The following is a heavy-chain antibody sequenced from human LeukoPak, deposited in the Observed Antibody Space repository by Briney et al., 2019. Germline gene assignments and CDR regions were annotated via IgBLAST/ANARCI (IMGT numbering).Heavy chain of an antibody. V-gene: IGHV4-39*07. CDR3: AGGTVVTRPFDY. J-gene: IGHJ4*02. CDR1: GGSISSSSYY. Sequence: PSETLSLTCTVSGGSISSSSYYWGWIRQPPGKGLEWIGSIYYSGSTYYNPSLKSRVTISVDTSKNQFSLKLSSVTAADTAVYYCAGGTVVTRPFDYWGQGTLVTVSS. D-gene: IGHD4-23*01. CDR2: IYYSGST.